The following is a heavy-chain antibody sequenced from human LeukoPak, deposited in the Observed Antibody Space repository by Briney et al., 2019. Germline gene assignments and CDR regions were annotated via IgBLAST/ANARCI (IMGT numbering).Heavy chain of an antibody. CDR1: GGTFSSYA. J-gene: IGHJ4*02. Sequence: SVKLSCKASGGTFSSYAISWVRQAPGRGLEGRGRIIPIFGTANYAQKFKGRVTITTDESTSTAYMELSSLRSEDTAVYYCASDHLAVAGPYYFDYWGQGTLVTVSS. D-gene: IGHD6-19*01. CDR3: ASDHLAVAGPYYFDY. CDR2: IIPIFGTA. V-gene: IGHV1-69*05.